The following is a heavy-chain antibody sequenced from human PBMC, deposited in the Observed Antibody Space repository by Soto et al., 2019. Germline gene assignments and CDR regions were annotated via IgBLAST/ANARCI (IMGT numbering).Heavy chain of an antibody. CDR3: VQVPRPRVDYLLGSVY. CDR2: ISSNGGST. V-gene: IGHV3-64*04. CDR1: GLSFSSYA. J-gene: IGHJ4*02. Sequence: PVRSLRLSCSAAGLSFSSYAMHWVRKTPGKGLEYVSAISSNGGSTYYADSVKGRFTVARDLSKNTMSLQMNSLRAEDTAVYYCVQVPRPRVDYLLGSVYWGQGSLVTVSS. D-gene: IGHD3-10*01.